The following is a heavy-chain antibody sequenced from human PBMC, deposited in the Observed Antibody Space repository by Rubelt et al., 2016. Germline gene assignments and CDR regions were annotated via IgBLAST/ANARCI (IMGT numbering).Heavy chain of an antibody. CDR2: IYYSGST. J-gene: IGHJ4*02. CDR3: AGYSGSGRYRFDY. CDR1: GGSMSTYS. Sequence: QVQLQESGPGLVKPSETLSLTCTVAGGSMSTYSWSWIRQTPGKGLEWRGYIYYSGSTIYNHSIKSRVTISPDTSKTQSSLRLNSVTAAYSAVYYCAGYSGSGRYRFDYWGQGTLVTVSS. V-gene: IGHV4-59*01. D-gene: IGHD3-10*01.